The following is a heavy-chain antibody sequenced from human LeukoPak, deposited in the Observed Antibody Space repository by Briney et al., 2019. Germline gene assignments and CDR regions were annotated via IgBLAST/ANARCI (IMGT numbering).Heavy chain of an antibody. Sequence: SETLSLTCTVSGGSMNSNYWSWIRQSPGKGLEWIGYVYYNSGSTHYNPSLESRVTISVDTSKNQFSLRLSSVTAADTAMYYCARIGRAAAGPGIDWFDPWGQGTLVTVSS. CDR3: ARIGRAAAGPGIDWFDP. CDR1: GGSMNSNY. J-gene: IGHJ5*02. V-gene: IGHV4-59*01. CDR2: VYYNSGST. D-gene: IGHD6-13*01.